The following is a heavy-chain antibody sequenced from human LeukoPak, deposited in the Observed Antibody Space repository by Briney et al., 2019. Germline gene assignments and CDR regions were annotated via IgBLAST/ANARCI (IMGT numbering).Heavy chain of an antibody. CDR1: GGSISSSSYY. CDR3: ARTPPCSGTSCFDY. D-gene: IGHD2-2*01. V-gene: IGHV4-39*01. Sequence: SETLSLTXTVSGGSISSSSYYWGWIRQPPGKGLEWIERIYYSGSTYYNPSLKSRITISVDTSKTQFSLKLSSVPAADTAVYYCARTPPCSGTSCFDYWGQGTLVTVSS. CDR2: IYYSGST. J-gene: IGHJ4*02.